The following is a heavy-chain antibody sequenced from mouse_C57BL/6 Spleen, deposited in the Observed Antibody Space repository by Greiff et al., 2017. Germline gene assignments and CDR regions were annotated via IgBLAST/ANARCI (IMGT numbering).Heavy chain of an antibody. J-gene: IGHJ4*01. Sequence: EVQVVESGPGLVKPSQSLSLPCSVTGYSITSGYYWNWIRQFPGNKLEWMGYISYDGSNNYNPSLKNRISITRDTSKNQFFLKLNSVTTEDTATYYFARVSSVYYYAMDYWGQGTSVTVSS. CDR3: ARVSSVYYYAMDY. CDR2: ISYDGSN. D-gene: IGHD3-2*02. CDR1: GYSITSGYY. V-gene: IGHV3-6*01.